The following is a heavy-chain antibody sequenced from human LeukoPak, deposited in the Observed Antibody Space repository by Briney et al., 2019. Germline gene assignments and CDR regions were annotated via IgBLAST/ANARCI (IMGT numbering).Heavy chain of an antibody. CDR3: ARVRWFGDLSDSDAFDI. Sequence: SQTLSLTCTVSGGSISSGSHYWSWIRQPAGKGLEWIGRIYTSGSTNYNPSLKSRVTISVDTSKNQFSLKLSSVTAADTAVYYCARVRWFGDLSDSDAFDIWGQGRMVTISA. V-gene: IGHV4-61*02. J-gene: IGHJ3*02. CDR1: GGSISSGSHY. CDR2: IYTSGST. D-gene: IGHD3-10*01.